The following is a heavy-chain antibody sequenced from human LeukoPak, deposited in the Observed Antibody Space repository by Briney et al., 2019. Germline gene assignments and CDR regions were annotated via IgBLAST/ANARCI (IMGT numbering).Heavy chain of an antibody. J-gene: IGHJ4*02. Sequence: PSETLSLTCAVSGGSISSNNWWGWVRQPPGKGLEWIGEIYHSGSPNYNPSLKSRVTISVDKSRNHFSLNLSSVTAADTAVYYCASYGDPRYYFDYWGQGTLVTVSS. V-gene: IGHV4-4*02. D-gene: IGHD4-17*01. CDR1: GGSISSNNW. CDR2: IYHSGSP. CDR3: ASYGDPRYYFDY.